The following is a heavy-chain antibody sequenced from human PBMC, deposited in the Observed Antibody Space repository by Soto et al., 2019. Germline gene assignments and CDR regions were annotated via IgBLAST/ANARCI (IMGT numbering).Heavy chain of an antibody. J-gene: IGHJ4*02. Sequence: GGTLRLSCEASGFTFNTYAMTWVRQAPGKGLEWVSSVRDSGANTYYADSVKGRFTISRDNSKNTVYLQMNSLQGNDTALYYCARSRRTYGDYYDLWGQGTVVTVSS. V-gene: IGHV3-23*01. CDR3: ARSRRTYGDYYDL. CDR1: GFTFNTYA. D-gene: IGHD4-17*01. CDR2: VRDSGANT.